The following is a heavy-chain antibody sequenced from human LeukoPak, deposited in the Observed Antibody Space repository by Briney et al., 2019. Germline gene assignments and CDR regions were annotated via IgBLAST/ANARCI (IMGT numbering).Heavy chain of an antibody. Sequence: ASVKVSCKASGYTFTSYDINWVRQATGQGLEWMGWMNPNSGNTGYAQKFQGRVTMTRDTSTSTVYMELSSLRSEDTAVYYCARVGDSSSWYSLGYWGQGTLVTVSS. V-gene: IGHV1-8*01. D-gene: IGHD6-13*01. CDR1: GYTFTSYD. CDR2: MNPNSGNT. CDR3: ARVGDSSSWYSLGY. J-gene: IGHJ4*02.